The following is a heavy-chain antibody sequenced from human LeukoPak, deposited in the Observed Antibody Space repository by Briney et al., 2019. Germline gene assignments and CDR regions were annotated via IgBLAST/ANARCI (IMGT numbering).Heavy chain of an antibody. J-gene: IGHJ4*01. D-gene: IGHD2-8*01. CDR1: GFTFSTYT. V-gene: IGHV3-30*04. CDR2: ISYDGNTE. CDR3: STDPRLLTY. Sequence: PGQSLRLSCAASGFTFSTYTMHWVRQAPGKGLEWVAIISYDGNTEYYADSVKGRFTISRDNARTSLYLQMNSLGPDDTALYYCSTDPRLLTYWGHGTLVTVSS.